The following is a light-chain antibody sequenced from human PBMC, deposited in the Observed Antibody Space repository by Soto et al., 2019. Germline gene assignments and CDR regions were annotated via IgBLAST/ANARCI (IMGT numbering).Light chain of an antibody. J-gene: IGKJ5*01. CDR3: LQYNTFSAT. CDR2: GGS. Sequence: DIQMTQSPSTLSPSVGDRVTITCRASQNIASSLAWYQQKPGTAPKILIYGGSTVESGVPSRFSGSGSWTQFALTITYLQPGDFATYDCLQYNTFSATFGQGTRLETK. V-gene: IGKV1-5*01. CDR1: QNIASS.